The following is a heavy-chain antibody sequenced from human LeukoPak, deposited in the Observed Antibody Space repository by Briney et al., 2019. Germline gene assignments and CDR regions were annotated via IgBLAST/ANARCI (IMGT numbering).Heavy chain of an antibody. V-gene: IGHV4-59*08. D-gene: IGHD3-22*01. J-gene: IGHJ4*02. Sequence: PSETLSLTCSVSGGSISSYYWSWIRQPPGKGLEWIGYIYYSGSTNYNLSLKSRVTISVDTSKNQFSLKLSSVTAADTAVYYCARHDSSGYRYYFDYWGQGTLVTVSS. CDR1: GGSISSYY. CDR2: IYYSGST. CDR3: ARHDSSGYRYYFDY.